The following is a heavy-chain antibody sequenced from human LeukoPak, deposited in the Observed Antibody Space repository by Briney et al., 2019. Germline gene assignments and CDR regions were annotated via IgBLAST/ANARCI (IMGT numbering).Heavy chain of an antibody. CDR3: ARRRIVATIDY. CDR1: GGSISSTSYY. Sequence: SETLSLTCTVSGGSISSTSYYWACIRQPPGRGLEWIGSIYYDESTYYNPSLKSRVTISVDTSKNQFSLKLNSVTAADTAVYYCARRRIVATIDYWGQGTLITVSS. CDR2: IYYDEST. V-gene: IGHV4-39*01. J-gene: IGHJ4*02. D-gene: IGHD5-12*01.